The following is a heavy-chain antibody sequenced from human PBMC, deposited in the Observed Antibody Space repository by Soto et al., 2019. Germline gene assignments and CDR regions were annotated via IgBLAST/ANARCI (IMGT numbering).Heavy chain of an antibody. CDR3: ARDGIVGATTAYFDY. Sequence: PGGSLRLSCAASGFTFSSYWMHWVRQAPGKGLVWVSRINSDGSSTSYADSVKGRFTISRDNAKNTLYLQMNSLRAEDTAVYYCARDGIVGATTAYFDYWGQGTLVTVSS. CDR1: GFTFSSYW. V-gene: IGHV3-74*01. J-gene: IGHJ4*02. CDR2: INSDGSST. D-gene: IGHD1-26*01.